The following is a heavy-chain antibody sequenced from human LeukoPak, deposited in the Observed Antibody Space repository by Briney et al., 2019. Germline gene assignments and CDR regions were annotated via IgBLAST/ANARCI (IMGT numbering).Heavy chain of an antibody. D-gene: IGHD2-2*01. Sequence: PGGSLRLSCAASGFTFSTYAMSWVRQAPGKGLEWVSVISGSGDNTYYADSVKGRFTISRDNSKNTLHLQMNNLRAEDTALYYRAKTPDIDMVEVGTSFDHWGQGTLVSVST. CDR1: GFTFSTYA. CDR3: AKTPDIDMVEVGTSFDH. V-gene: IGHV3-23*01. J-gene: IGHJ4*02. CDR2: ISGSGDNT.